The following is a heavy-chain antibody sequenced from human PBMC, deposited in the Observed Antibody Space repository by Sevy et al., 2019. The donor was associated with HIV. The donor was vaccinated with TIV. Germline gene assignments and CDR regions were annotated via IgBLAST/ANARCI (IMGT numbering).Heavy chain of an antibody. Sequence: ASVKVSCKASGYTFTAYHIHWVRQAPGQGLEWLGRINTNGGDIVYAQKFQGRVTMTRDTSIGTAYMKISSLTSDDTAVYYCARARIGCSQKSCYLFDPWGQGTLVTVSS. CDR1: GYTFTAYH. CDR3: ARARIGCSQKSCYLFDP. CDR2: INTNGGDI. V-gene: IGHV1-2*06. D-gene: IGHD2-15*01. J-gene: IGHJ5*02.